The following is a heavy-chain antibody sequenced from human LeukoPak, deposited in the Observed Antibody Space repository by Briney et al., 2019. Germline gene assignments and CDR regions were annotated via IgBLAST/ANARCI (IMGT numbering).Heavy chain of an antibody. D-gene: IGHD3-22*01. V-gene: IGHV3-30*02. CDR3: AKDSTYHYYDSSGYPYFDY. J-gene: IGHJ4*02. CDR1: GFTFSSYG. Sequence: GGSLRLSCAASGFTFSSYGMHWVRQAPGKGLEWVAFIRYDGSNKYYADSVKGRFTISRDNSKNTLYLQMNSLRAEDTAVYYCAKDSTYHYYDSSGYPYFDYWGQGTLVTVSS. CDR2: IRYDGSNK.